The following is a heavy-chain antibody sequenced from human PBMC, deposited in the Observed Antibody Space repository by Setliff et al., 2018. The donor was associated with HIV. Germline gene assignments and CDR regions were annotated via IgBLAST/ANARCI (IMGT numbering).Heavy chain of an antibody. CDR2: INSDGSST. CDR3: ATDRGTY. V-gene: IGHV3-74*01. Sequence: PGGSLRLSCAASGFTFSSYWMYWVRQAPGKGLVWVSRINSDGSSTSYADPVKGRFTISRDNAKNTLFLQMNSLRAEDMTVYYCATDRGTYWGQGTLVTVSS. D-gene: IGHD1-7*01. CDR1: GFTFSSYW. J-gene: IGHJ4*02.